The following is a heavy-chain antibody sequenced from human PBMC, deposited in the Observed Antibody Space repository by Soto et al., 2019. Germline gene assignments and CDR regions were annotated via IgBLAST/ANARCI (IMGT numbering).Heavy chain of an antibody. CDR3: AKKYYFGSGSYVFYFDY. J-gene: IGHJ4*02. CDR2: MSGTAGNT. D-gene: IGHD3-10*01. Sequence: EVQLLESGGGSVQPGGFLRISCAASGFTFSNYAMTWVRQAPGKGLEWVSTMSGTAGNTYYADSVKGRFTISRDNSKNTLYLQMNSLRAEDTAVYYCAKKYYFGSGSYVFYFDYWGQGTLVTVSS. CDR1: GFTFSNYA. V-gene: IGHV3-23*01.